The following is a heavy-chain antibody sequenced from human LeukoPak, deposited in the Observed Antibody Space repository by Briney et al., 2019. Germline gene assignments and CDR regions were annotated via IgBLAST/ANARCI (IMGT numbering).Heavy chain of an antibody. J-gene: IGHJ5*02. CDR2: ISSSSGSI. V-gene: IGHV3-48*02. CDR3: ARTRSSSDWWFDP. D-gene: IGHD6-6*01. CDR1: GFSFSSYS. Sequence: GGSLRLSCAASGFSFSSYSMNRVRQAPGKGLEWVSYISSSSGSIYYADSVKGRFTISRDNAKNSLYLQMNSLRDEDTAVYFCARTRSSSDWWFDPWGQGTRVTISS.